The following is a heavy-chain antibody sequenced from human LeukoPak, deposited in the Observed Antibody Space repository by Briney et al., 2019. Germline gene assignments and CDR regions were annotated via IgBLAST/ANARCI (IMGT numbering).Heavy chain of an antibody. D-gene: IGHD3-3*01. CDR3: ARDRNYDFWSGYSYWFDP. CDR1: GFTFSSYW. J-gene: IGHJ5*02. V-gene: IGHV3-7*01. CDR2: IKQDGSEK. Sequence: SGGSLRLSCAASGFTFSSYWMSWVRQAPGKGLEWVANIKQDGSEKYYVDSVKGRFTISRDNAKNSLYLQMNSLRAEDTAVYYCARDRNYDFWSGYSYWFDPWGQRTLVTVSS.